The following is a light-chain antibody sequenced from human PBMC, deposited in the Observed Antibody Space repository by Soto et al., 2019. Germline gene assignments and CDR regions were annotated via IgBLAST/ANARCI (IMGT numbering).Light chain of an antibody. CDR3: QQYNNWPPAPWT. CDR1: QSVSSN. J-gene: IGKJ1*01. Sequence: EIVMTQSPATLSVSPGERATLSCRASQSVSSNLAWYQQKPGQAPRLLIYGASNRATGIPARFSGSGSGTEFTLTISSLQSEDFAVYYCQQYNNWPPAPWTFGQGTKVEIK. CDR2: GAS. V-gene: IGKV3-15*01.